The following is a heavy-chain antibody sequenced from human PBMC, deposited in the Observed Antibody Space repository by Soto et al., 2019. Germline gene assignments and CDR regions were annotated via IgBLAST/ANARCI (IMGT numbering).Heavy chain of an antibody. CDR1: GFTFRSYN. CDR2: ITSASGTI. V-gene: IGHV3-48*02. J-gene: IGHJ5*02. Sequence: EVQLVESGGGWVQPGGYLRLSCAASGFTFRSYNMNWARQAPGKGLEWVSFITSASGTIYYADAVKGRCTISRDNAKNSLSLQSNRRRDGATAVYYCAMTEVGYIYNFEPWGQGTLVTVSS. CDR3: AMTEVGYIYNFEP. D-gene: IGHD1-20*01.